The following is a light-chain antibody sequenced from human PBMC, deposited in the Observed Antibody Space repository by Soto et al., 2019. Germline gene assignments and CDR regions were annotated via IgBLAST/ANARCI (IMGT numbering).Light chain of an antibody. CDR2: GAS. CDR1: QSVSSSY. Sequence: EIVLTQSPGTLSLSPGERATLSCRASQSVSSSYLAWYQQKPGQAPRPLIYGASSRATGIPDRFSGSGSGTDFTLTISRLEPEDFAVYYCQQYGSSPLTFSQGTRLEIK. J-gene: IGKJ5*01. CDR3: QQYGSSPLT. V-gene: IGKV3-20*01.